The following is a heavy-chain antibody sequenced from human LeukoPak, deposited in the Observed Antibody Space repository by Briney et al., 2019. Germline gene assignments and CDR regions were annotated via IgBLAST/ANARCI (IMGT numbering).Heavy chain of an antibody. J-gene: IGHJ4*02. CDR3: ARGTYSGTYLVY. Sequence: PGGSLRLSCAASGFTFSSYAMSWVRQAPGKGLEWVSAISGSGGSTYYADSVKGRFTISRDNSKNALYLQMSSLRAEDTAVYYCARGTYSGTYLVYWGQGTLVTVSS. CDR2: ISGSGGST. D-gene: IGHD1-26*01. V-gene: IGHV3-23*01. CDR1: GFTFSSYA.